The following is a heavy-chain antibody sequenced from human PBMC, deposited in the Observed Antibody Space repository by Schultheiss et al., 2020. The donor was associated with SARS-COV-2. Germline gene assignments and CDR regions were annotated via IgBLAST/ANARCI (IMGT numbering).Heavy chain of an antibody. J-gene: IGHJ6*02. Sequence: SETLSLTCTVSGGSISSYYWSWIRQPPGKGLEWIGYIYYSGTTNYNPSLKSRVSVSVDTSKNQFSLKLRSVTAADTAVYYCARPSWLDYGMDVWGQGTTVTVSS. CDR2: IYYSGTT. CDR1: GGSISSYY. D-gene: IGHD3-22*01. V-gene: IGHV4-59*08. CDR3: ARPSWLDYGMDV.